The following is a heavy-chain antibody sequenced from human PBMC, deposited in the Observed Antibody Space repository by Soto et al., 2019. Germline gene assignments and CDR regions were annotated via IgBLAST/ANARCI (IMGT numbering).Heavy chain of an antibody. Sequence: EVQLLESGGGLVQPGGSLRLSCAASGFTFSSYAMSWVRQAPGKGLEWVSAISGSGGTTYYADSVKGRFTFSRDNSKNTLYLQMNRLRAEDTAVYYCATTANVWFSAFDIWGQGTMVTVSS. CDR1: GFTFSSYA. V-gene: IGHV3-23*01. CDR2: ISGSGGTT. CDR3: ATTANVWFSAFDI. J-gene: IGHJ3*02. D-gene: IGHD3-10*01.